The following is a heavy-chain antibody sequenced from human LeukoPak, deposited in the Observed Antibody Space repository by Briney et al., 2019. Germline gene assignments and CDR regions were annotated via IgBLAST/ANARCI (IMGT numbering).Heavy chain of an antibody. CDR2: IDSSSSNI. Sequence: GGSLRLSCAASGFTFSSYCMNWVRQAPGKGLEWVSSIDSSSSNIYYADSVKGRFTISRDNAKNSLYLQMNSLRAEDTAVYYCARDQGYYYDSSGYYDYWGQGTLVTVSS. J-gene: IGHJ4*02. CDR1: GFTFSSYC. CDR3: ARDQGYYYDSSGYYDY. D-gene: IGHD3-22*01. V-gene: IGHV3-21*01.